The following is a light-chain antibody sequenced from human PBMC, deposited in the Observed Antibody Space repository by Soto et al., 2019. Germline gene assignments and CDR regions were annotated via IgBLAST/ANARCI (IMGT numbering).Light chain of an antibody. J-gene: IGKJ1*01. CDR2: GAS. Sequence: EIVMTQSPATLSVSPGERATLSCRASQSVSSNLAWYQQKPGQAPMLLIYGASTRATGIPARLSGSGSVTEFTLTISSLQSEDFAVYYCQQYNNWPPGTFGQGTKVEIK. V-gene: IGKV3-15*01. CDR1: QSVSSN. CDR3: QQYNNWPPGT.